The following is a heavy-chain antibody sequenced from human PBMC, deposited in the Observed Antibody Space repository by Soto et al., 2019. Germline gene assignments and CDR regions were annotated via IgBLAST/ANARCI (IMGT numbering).Heavy chain of an antibody. CDR3: VRDGTKTLRDWFDP. D-gene: IGHD1-1*01. Sequence: LSLTCTVSGASISGFYWSWIRKSAGNGLEWIGRIYATGTTDYNPSLKSRVMMSVDTSKKQFSLKLRSVTAADTAVYYCVRDGTKTLRDWFDPWGQGISVTVSS. CDR2: IYATGTT. J-gene: IGHJ5*02. V-gene: IGHV4-4*07. CDR1: GASISGFY.